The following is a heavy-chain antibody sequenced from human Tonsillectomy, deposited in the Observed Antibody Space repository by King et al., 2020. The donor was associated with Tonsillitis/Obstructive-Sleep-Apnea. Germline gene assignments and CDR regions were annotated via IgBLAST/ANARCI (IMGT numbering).Heavy chain of an antibody. Sequence: VQLVESGAEVKKPGESLKISCKGSGYIFTNYWLGWVRQMPGKGLEWMLNIYPDDSDTRYSPSFQGQVPISADKSISTAYLQWSSLKASDTAMYYCARSSSAGYSTYYFDYWGQGTLVTVSS. D-gene: IGHD4-11*01. CDR2: IYPDDSDT. J-gene: IGHJ4*02. CDR1: GYIFTNYW. V-gene: IGHV5-51*01. CDR3: ARSSSAGYSTYYFDY.